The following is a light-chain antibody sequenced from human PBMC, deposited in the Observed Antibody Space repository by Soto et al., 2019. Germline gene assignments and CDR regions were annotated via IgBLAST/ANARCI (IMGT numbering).Light chain of an antibody. CDR3: MQRIEFPLT. CDR2: TVS. J-gene: IGKJ4*01. Sequence: DIVMPQTPLSLPVTPGEPASISCGSSQSLLDSDDGNTYLDWYLQKPGQSPQLLIYTVSDRASGVPDRFSGSGSGTDFTLKISRVEAEDVGVYYCMQRIEFPLTFGGGTKVEIK. CDR1: QSLLDSDDGNTY. V-gene: IGKV2-40*01.